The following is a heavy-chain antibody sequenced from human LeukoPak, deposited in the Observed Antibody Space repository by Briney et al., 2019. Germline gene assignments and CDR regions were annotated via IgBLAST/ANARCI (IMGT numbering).Heavy chain of an antibody. D-gene: IGHD5-18*01. J-gene: IGHJ3*02. CDR1: GFTFSSYW. V-gene: IGHV3-7*03. CDR3: AREGVQLWDDAFDI. Sequence: GGSLRLSCAASGFTFSSYWMSWVRQAPGKGLEWVANIKQDGSEKYYVDSMKGRFTISRDNAKNSLYLQMNSLRAEDTAVYYCAREGVQLWDDAFDIWGQGTMVTVSS. CDR2: IKQDGSEK.